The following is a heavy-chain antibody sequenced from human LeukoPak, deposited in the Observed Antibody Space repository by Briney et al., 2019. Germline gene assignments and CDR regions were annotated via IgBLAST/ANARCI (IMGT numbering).Heavy chain of an antibody. V-gene: IGHV3-53*01. Sequence: GGSLRLSCAASGFTVSSNYMSWVRQAPGKGLEWVSVIYSGGSTYYADSVKGRLTISRDNSKNTLYLQMNSLRAEDTAVYYCARESSSWYYFDYWGQGTLVTVSS. CDR2: IYSGGST. CDR1: GFTVSSNY. J-gene: IGHJ4*02. CDR3: ARESSSWYYFDY. D-gene: IGHD6-13*01.